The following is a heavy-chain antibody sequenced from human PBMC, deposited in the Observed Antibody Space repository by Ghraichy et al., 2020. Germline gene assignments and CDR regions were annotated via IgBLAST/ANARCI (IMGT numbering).Heavy chain of an antibody. J-gene: IGHJ4*02. CDR2: ISGSGGST. V-gene: IGHV3-23*01. Sequence: GESLNISCAASGFTFSSYAMSWVRQAPGKGLEWVSAISGSGGSTYYADSVKGRFTISRDNSKNTLYLQMNSLRAEDTAVYYCAKAAPPLLLWFGEPYFDYWGQGNLVTVSS. CDR3: AKAAPPLLLWFGEPYFDY. CDR1: GFTFSSYA. D-gene: IGHD3-10*01.